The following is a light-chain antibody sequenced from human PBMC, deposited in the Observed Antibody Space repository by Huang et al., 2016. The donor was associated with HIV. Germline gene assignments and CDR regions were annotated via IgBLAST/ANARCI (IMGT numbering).Light chain of an antibody. Sequence: DIQLTQSPSSVSASVGDRVSSNCRASQDSRGWLAWYKLKPGKAPNLLIFGPSNLQSGVPSRFSGAGFGTNFTLTVSSRQPGDFATYFCQQASTFPYTFGQGTKVEI. CDR1: QDSRGW. J-gene: IGKJ2*01. V-gene: IGKV1-12*01. CDR2: GPS. CDR3: QQASTFPYT.